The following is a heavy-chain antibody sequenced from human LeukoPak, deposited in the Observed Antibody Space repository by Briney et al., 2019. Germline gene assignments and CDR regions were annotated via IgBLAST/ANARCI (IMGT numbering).Heavy chain of an antibody. D-gene: IGHD4-23*01. CDR2: IYYSGST. CDR1: GGSISSYY. V-gene: IGHV4-59*08. CDR3: ARRGRWSYAFDI. J-gene: IGHJ3*02. Sequence: SETPSLTCTVSGGSISSYYWSWIRQPPGKGLEWIGYIYYSGSTNYNPSLKSRVTISVDTSKNQFSLKLSSVTAADTAVYYCARRGRWSYAFDIWGQGTMVTVSS.